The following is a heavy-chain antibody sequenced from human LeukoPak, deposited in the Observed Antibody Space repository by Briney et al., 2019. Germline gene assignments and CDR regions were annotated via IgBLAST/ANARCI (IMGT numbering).Heavy chain of an antibody. J-gene: IGHJ3*02. CDR3: ASRHHGSGSYRTFDI. V-gene: IGHV4-4*02. Sequence: SGTLSLTCAVSGGSISSSNWWSWVRQPPGKGLEWIGEIYHSGSTNYNPSLKSRVTISVDTSKNQFSLKLNSVTAADTAVYYCASRHHGSGSYRTFDIWGQGTMVTVSS. D-gene: IGHD3-10*01. CDR1: GGSISSSNW. CDR2: IYHSGST.